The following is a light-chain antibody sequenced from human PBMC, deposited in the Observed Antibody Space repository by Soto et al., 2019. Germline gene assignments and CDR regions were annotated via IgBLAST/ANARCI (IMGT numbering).Light chain of an antibody. CDR1: QTLSRSW. CDR3: QQYGSSPLT. Sequence: EIVLTQSPGTLSLSPGERATLSCRATQTLSRSWLAWYQHKAGQAPRLLVSGASRRATGIPDSFSGSGSGTDFTLTISRLEPEDFAVYYCQQYGSSPLTFGGGTKVDIK. V-gene: IGKV3-20*01. CDR2: GAS. J-gene: IGKJ4*01.